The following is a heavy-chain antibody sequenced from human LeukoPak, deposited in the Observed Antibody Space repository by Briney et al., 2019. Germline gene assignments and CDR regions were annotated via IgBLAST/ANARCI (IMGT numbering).Heavy chain of an antibody. CDR2: FDPEDGET. CDR1: GHTFTSHG. V-gene: IGHV1-24*01. Sequence: ASVKVSCKASGHTFTSHGVTWVRQAPGKGLEWMGGFDPEDGETIYAQKFQGRVTMTEDTSTDTAYMELSSLRSEDTAVYYCARDSYRLPTVQTGLFGPSGTPYYYYMDVWGKGTTVTVSS. CDR3: ARDSYRLPTVQTGLFGPSGTPYYYYMDV. J-gene: IGHJ6*03. D-gene: IGHD1-1*01.